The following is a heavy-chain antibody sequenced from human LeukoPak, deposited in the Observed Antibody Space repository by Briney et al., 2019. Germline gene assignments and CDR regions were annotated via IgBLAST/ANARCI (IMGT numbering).Heavy chain of an antibody. V-gene: IGHV3-53*01. CDR2: IHSGGST. Sequence: GGSLRLSCAASGFTVSSYFMSWVRQAPGKGLEWVSVIHSGGSTKYADSVKGRFTISRDNSKNTLYLQMNIVRAEDTAVYYCARGGPYGNYVFDRWGQGTLVTVSS. J-gene: IGHJ4*02. D-gene: IGHD3-10*02. CDR1: GFTVSSYF. CDR3: ARGGPYGNYVFDR.